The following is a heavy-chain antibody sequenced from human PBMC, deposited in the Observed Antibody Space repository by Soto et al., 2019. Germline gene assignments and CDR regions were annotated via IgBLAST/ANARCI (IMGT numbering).Heavy chain of an antibody. D-gene: IGHD1-1*01. CDR1: GDSINSNNW. CDR3: AFPSTNGFDY. CDR2: IYHSGST. J-gene: IGHJ4*02. Sequence: QVQLQESGPGLVKPSGTLSLTCAVSGDSINSNNWWSWVRQPPGKGLEWIGEIYHSGSTNYNPSLKSRVPMSRDNSRIQFSLILTSVTAADTAVYYCAFPSTNGFDYWGPGTLVTVSS. V-gene: IGHV4-4*02.